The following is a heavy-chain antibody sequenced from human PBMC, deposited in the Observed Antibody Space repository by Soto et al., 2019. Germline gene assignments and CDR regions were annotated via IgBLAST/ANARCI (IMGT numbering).Heavy chain of an antibody. J-gene: IGHJ6*04. CDR1: GFTFSSYS. CDR3: AKRPKAGRPVDV. V-gene: IGHV3-23*01. CDR2: INPSGDRT. Sequence: EVQLSESGGGLVQPGGSLRLSCAASGFTFSSYSMSWVLQAPGKGLEWVSAINPSGDRTYYADSVKGRLTISRDNSKNTFYLQMDSLRAEDTAIYYCAKRPKAGRPVDVWGKGTTVTVSS. D-gene: IGHD6-6*01.